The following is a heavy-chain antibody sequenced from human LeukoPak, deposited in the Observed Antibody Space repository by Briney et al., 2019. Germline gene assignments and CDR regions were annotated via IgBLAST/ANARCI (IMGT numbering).Heavy chain of an antibody. CDR1: GFTFSSYA. Sequence: QPGGSLRLSCAASGFTFSSYAMSWVRQAPGKGLEWVSAISGSGGSTYYADSVKGRFTISRDNSKNTLYPQRNSLRAEDTAVYYCAKDSNYDYVWGSYYFDYWGQGTLVTVSS. CDR2: ISGSGGST. V-gene: IGHV3-23*01. D-gene: IGHD3-16*01. CDR3: AKDSNYDYVWGSYYFDY. J-gene: IGHJ4*02.